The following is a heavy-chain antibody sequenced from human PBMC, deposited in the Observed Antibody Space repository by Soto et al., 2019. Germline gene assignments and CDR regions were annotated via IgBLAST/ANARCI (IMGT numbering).Heavy chain of an antibody. CDR2: MNTNTNST. CDR3: TREVVEVVETTSLWFYP. Sequence: QVQLVQSGAEAKRPGASVKVSCKASGYTFTTHDIHWVRQAPGQGLEWMGWMNTNTNSTDCAQKFQGRVTLTWNTSISTAYLELRRLKFDDTAVYYCTREVVEVVETTSLWFYPWGQGTLVTVSS. V-gene: IGHV1-8*01. CDR1: GYTFTTHD. D-gene: IGHD2-15*01. J-gene: IGHJ5*02.